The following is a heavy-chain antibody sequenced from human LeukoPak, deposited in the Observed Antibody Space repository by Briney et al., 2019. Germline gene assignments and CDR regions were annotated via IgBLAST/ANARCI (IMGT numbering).Heavy chain of an antibody. CDR1: GFTVSSNY. J-gene: IGHJ6*03. CDR3: ARIPSQDYYYYYYMDA. Sequence: GGSLRLSCAASGFTVSSNYMSWVSQAPGKGLEWVSVIYSGGSTYYADSVKGRFTISRDNSKNTLYLQMNSLRAEDTAVYYCARIPSQDYYYYYYMDAWGKGTTVTVSS. CDR2: IYSGGST. V-gene: IGHV3-66*02.